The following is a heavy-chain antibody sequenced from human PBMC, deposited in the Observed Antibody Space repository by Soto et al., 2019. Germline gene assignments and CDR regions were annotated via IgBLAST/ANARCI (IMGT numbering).Heavy chain of an antibody. D-gene: IGHD2-2*01. J-gene: IGHJ6*02. CDR3: AGAYCSGNTCYGLYGMDV. CDR2: MSGSGGGT. Sequence: SLRLSCAASGFSFTNYAMHWVRQASGKGLEWVSSMSGSGGGTYYADSVKGRFTISRDNSKNTLFLQMNSLRAEDTALYYCAGAYCSGNTCYGLYGMDVWGQGTKVTVSS. CDR1: GFSFTNYA. V-gene: IGHV3-23*01.